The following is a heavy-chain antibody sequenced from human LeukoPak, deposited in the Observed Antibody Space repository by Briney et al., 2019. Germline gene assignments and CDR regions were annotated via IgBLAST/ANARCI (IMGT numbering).Heavy chain of an antibody. V-gene: IGHV4-59*01. CDR3: ARSGITIFGVVIIGMDV. CDR2: IYYSGST. Sequence: SETLSLTCTVSGGSISSYYWSWIRQPPGKGLEWIGYIYYSGSTNYNPSLKSRVTISVDTSKNQFSLKLSSVTAADTAVCYCARSGITIFGVVIIGMDVWGQGTTVTVSS. D-gene: IGHD3-3*01. CDR1: GGSISSYY. J-gene: IGHJ6*02.